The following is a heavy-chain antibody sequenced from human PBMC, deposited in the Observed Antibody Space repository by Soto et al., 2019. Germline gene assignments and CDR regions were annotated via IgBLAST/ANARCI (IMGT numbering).Heavy chain of an antibody. J-gene: IGHJ2*01. CDR1: GGTFSSYT. D-gene: IGHD5-12*01. V-gene: IGHV1-69*12. CDR2: IIPIFGTA. Sequence: QVQLVQSGAEVKKPGSSVTVSCKASGGTFSSYTISWVRQAPGQGLEWMGGIIPIFGTANYAQKFQGRVTITADESTSAAYMGLSSLRSEDTAVYYCARGNHRWLQLWYFDLWGRGTLVTGSS. CDR3: ARGNHRWLQLWYFDL.